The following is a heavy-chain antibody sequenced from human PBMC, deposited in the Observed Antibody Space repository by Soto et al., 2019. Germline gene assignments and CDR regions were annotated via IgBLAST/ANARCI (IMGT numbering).Heavy chain of an antibody. CDR1: GGSISSSNG. CDR2: IYHSGST. D-gene: IGHD3-3*01. CDR3: ARDSRTYYDFWSGYYKGNWFDP. V-gene: IGHV4-4*02. Sequence: SETLPLTCAVSGGSISSSNGWSWVRQPPGKGLEWIGEIYHSGSTNYNPSLKSRVTISVDKSKNQFSLKLSSVTAADTAVYYCARDSRTYYDFWSGYYKGNWFDPWGQGTLVTVSS. J-gene: IGHJ5*02.